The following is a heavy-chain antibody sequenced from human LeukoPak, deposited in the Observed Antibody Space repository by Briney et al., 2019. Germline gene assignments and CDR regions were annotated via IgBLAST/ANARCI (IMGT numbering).Heavy chain of an antibody. V-gene: IGHV1-18*01. J-gene: IGHJ4*02. CDR3: ARGGTSTYDY. CDR1: GYTYSNFG. Sequence: GASVKVSCKASGYTYSNFGISWVRQAPGQGLEWMGWISGNNDNPNYGQKFQGRLTVTTDSSTSTAYMELRNLRSDDTAVYYCARGGTSTYDYWGQGTLVTVSS. CDR2: ISGNNDNP. D-gene: IGHD1-26*01.